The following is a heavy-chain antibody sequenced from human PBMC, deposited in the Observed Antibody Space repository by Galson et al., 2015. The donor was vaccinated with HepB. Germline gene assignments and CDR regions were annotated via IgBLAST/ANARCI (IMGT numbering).Heavy chain of an antibody. CDR1: GYSFTSYW. CDR2: IDPSDSYT. J-gene: IGHJ2*01. V-gene: IGHV5-10-1*01. CDR3: ARTEGPLTGAYWYFDL. Sequence: QSGAEVKKPGESLRISCKGSGYSFTSYWISWVRQMPGKGLEWMGRIDPSDSYTNYSPSFQGHVTISADKSISTAYLQWSSLKASDTAMYYCARTEGPLTGAYWYFDLWGRGTLVTVSS. D-gene: IGHD7-27*01.